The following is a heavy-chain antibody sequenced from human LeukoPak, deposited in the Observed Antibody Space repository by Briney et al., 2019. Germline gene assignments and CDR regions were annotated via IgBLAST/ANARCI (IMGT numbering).Heavy chain of an antibody. CDR1: GYSISSGYY. CDR3: ARDLDWLNYYFDY. D-gene: IGHD3-9*01. V-gene: IGHV4-38-2*02. Sequence: SETLSLTCTVSGYSISSGYYWGWIRQPPGKGLEWIGTIYHSGSTYYNQSLKSRVTISVDTSKNQFSLKLSSVTAADTAVYYCARDLDWLNYYFDYWGQGTLVTVSS. J-gene: IGHJ4*02. CDR2: IYHSGST.